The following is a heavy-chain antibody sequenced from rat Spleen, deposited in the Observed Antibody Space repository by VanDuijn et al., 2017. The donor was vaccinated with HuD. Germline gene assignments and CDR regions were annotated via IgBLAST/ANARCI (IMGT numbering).Heavy chain of an antibody. Sequence: EVQLVESGGGLVQPGWSLKLSCAASGFTFSNYYMAWVRQATTKGLEWVAYISTGGTKTYFLDSVKGRFTISRDNAKSTIYLQMDSLRSEDTATYYCTTAGSTTDYYYAGGFDFWGQGVMVTVSS. CDR2: ISTGGTKT. CDR1: GFTFSNYY. D-gene: IGHD1-6*01. CDR3: TTAGSTTDYYYAGGFDF. J-gene: IGHJ2*01. V-gene: IGHV5-27*01.